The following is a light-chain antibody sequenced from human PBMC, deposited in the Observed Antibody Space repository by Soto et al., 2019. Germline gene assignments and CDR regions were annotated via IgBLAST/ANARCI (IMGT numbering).Light chain of an antibody. CDR1: QDITNS. J-gene: IGKJ4*01. Sequence: DIQMTQSPSSLSASVGDRVTITCQASQDITNSLNWYQQKPGKAPNLLIFGASNLDAGVPSRFSGSGSGTYFTFTIHSLQPEDVATYYCQQYDHLSLTFGGGTKVEIK. V-gene: IGKV1-33*01. CDR2: GAS. CDR3: QQYDHLSLT.